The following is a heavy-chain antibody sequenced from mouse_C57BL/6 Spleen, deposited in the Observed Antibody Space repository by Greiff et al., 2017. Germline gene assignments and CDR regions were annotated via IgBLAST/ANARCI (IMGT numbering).Heavy chain of an antibody. CDR2: IDPNSGGT. J-gene: IGHJ2*01. CDR1: GYTFTSYW. D-gene: IGHD3-2*01. Sequence: VQLQQPGAELVKPGASVKLSCKASGYTFTSYWMHWVKQRPGRGLEWIGRIDPNSGGTKYNEKFKSKATLTVDKPSSTAYMQLSSLTSEASAVXDCAKSDSSGYVSYFAYWGQGTTLTVSS. CDR3: AKSDSSGYVSYFAY. V-gene: IGHV1-72*01.